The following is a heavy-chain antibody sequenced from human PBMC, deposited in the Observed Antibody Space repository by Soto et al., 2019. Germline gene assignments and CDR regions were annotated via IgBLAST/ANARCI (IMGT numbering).Heavy chain of an antibody. J-gene: IGHJ5*02. V-gene: IGHV3-20*04. CDR1: GFTFDDYG. CDR3: ARDRRYYYGSGSYWTNNWFDP. Sequence: GGSLRLSCAASGFTFDDYGMSWVRQAPGKGLEWVSGINWNGGSTGYADSVKGRFTISRDNAKNSLYLQMNSLRAEDTALYYCARDRRYYYGSGSYWTNNWFDPWGQGTLVTVSS. D-gene: IGHD3-10*01. CDR2: INWNGGST.